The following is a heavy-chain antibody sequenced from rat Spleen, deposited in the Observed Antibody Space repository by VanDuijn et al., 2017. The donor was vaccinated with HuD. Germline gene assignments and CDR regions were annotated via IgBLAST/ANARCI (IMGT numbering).Heavy chain of an antibody. Sequence: EVQLVESGGGLVQPGRSLKLSCAASGFTLSDHYMAWVRQAPTMGLEWVATISNKGSITYYRDSVKGRFTISRDNAKTTLYLQMDSLRSEDTATYYCARGMDAWGQGASVTVSS. CDR2: ISNKGSIT. V-gene: IGHV5-7*01. CDR1: GFTLSDHY. J-gene: IGHJ4*01. CDR3: ARGMDA.